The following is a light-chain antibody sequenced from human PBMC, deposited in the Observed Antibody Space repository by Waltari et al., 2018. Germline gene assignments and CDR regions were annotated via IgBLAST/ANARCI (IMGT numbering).Light chain of an antibody. Sequence: SYELTQPPSVSVSPGPPATITCSGDNLGTKYTCWYQQTTGQPPVLIIYQEVKRPSGVPERFSASISGNTATLTISGAQALDEADYYCQVWDTSLNYVFGAGTKVTVL. J-gene: IGLJ1*01. CDR1: NLGTKY. V-gene: IGLV3-1*01. CDR3: QVWDTSLNYV. CDR2: QEV.